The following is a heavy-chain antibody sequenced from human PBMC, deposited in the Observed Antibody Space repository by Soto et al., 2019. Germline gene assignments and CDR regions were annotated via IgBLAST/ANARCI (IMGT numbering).Heavy chain of an antibody. Sequence: GASVKVSCKASGGTFSSYAISWVRQAPGQGLEWMGGIIPIFGTANYAQKFQGRVTITADESTSTAYMELSSLRSEDTAVYYCARTVTIFGRVTRCDHWGQGTLVTVSS. J-gene: IGHJ4*02. V-gene: IGHV1-69*13. D-gene: IGHD3-3*01. CDR1: GGTFSSYA. CDR3: ARTVTIFGRVTRCDH. CDR2: IIPIFGTA.